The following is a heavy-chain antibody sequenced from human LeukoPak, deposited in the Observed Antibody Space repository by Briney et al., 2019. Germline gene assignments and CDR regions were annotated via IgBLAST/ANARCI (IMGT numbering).Heavy chain of an antibody. CDR2: VYANGIT. Sequence: PSETLSLTCTVSGGSIFNYYWHWIRQSPGKGLEWVGYVYANGITAYNPSLRSRGSMSIDTSRSQFSLRRTSVTAADTATYYCARRVYYDTSGYHPTAGYFDLWGRGALVSVSS. J-gene: IGHJ2*01. CDR3: ARRVYYDTSGYHPTAGYFDL. D-gene: IGHD3-22*01. CDR1: GGSIFNYY. V-gene: IGHV4-4*08.